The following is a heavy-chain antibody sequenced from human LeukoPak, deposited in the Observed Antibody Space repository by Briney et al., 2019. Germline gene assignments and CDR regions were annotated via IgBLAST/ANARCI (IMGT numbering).Heavy chain of an antibody. CDR2: MNPNSGNT. Sequence: GASVKVSCKASGYTFTSYDINWVRQATGQGLEWMGWMNPNSGNTGYAQKFQGRVTITRNTSISTAYMELSSLRSEDTAVYYCARVGHYDFWRPVDYWGQGTLVTVSS. CDR3: ARVGHYDFWRPVDY. V-gene: IGHV1-8*03. CDR1: GYTFTSYD. J-gene: IGHJ4*02. D-gene: IGHD3-3*01.